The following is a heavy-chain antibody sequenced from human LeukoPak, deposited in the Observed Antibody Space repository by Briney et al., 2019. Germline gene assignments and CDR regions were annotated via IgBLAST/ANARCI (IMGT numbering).Heavy chain of an antibody. CDR1: GYSISRGYY. CDR3: ARHGIAARIYYDY. CDR2: IYHSGST. D-gene: IGHD6-6*01. J-gene: IGHJ4*02. V-gene: IGHV4-38-2*01. Sequence: PSGTLSLTCAVAGYSISRGYYWGWIRQPPGKGLEGIGSIYHSGSTYYNPSLKSRVTISVDTSKNQFSLKLSSVTAADTAVYYCARHGIAARIYYDYCGQGTLVTVSS.